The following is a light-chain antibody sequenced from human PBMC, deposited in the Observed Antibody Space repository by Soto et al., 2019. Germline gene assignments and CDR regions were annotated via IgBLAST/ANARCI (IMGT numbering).Light chain of an antibody. CDR2: KAS. CDR1: QSISSW. Sequence: DIQMTQSPSTLSASVGDRVTITFRASQSISSWLAWYQQKPGKAPKLLIYKASTLKSGVPSRFNGSGSGTEFTLTISSLQPDDFATYYCQHYNSYSEAFGQGTKV. V-gene: IGKV1-5*03. CDR3: QHYNSYSEA. J-gene: IGKJ1*01.